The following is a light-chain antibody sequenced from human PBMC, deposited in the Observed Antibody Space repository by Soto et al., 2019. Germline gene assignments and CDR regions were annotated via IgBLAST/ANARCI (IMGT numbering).Light chain of an antibody. Sequence: QSALTQPAFVSGSPGQSITISCTGTSSDVGGYNYVSWYQQHPGKAPKLMIYEVSNWPSGVSNRFSGSKSGNTASLTISGLQAEDEADYYCSSYTSSSIDYVFGTGTKVTVL. CDR2: EVS. CDR1: SSDVGGYNY. J-gene: IGLJ1*01. CDR3: SSYTSSSIDYV. V-gene: IGLV2-14*01.